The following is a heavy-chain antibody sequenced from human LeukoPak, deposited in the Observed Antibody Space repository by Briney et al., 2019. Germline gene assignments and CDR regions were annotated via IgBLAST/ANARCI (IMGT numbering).Heavy chain of an antibody. J-gene: IGHJ4*02. CDR1: GFTFSSYG. D-gene: IGHD3-16*01. CDR3: VSRPRGTYYFEY. CDR2: ISSSSSSV. Sequence: GGSLRLSCAASGFTFSSYGMNWVRQAPGKGLEWLSYISSSSSSVYYADSVKGRFTISRDNAKNSVYLQMNTLRDEDTAVYYCVSRPRGTYYFEYWGQGTLVTASS. V-gene: IGHV3-48*02.